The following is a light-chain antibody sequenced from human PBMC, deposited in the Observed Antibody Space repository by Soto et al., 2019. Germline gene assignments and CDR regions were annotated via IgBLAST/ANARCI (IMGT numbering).Light chain of an antibody. Sequence: QSVRTQPASVSGSPGQSITIPCTGTNSDVGGYNYVSWYQHHPGKAPKLMIYEVFNRPSGVSSRFSGSKSGSTASLTISGLQAEDEADYYCSSYTTTNTLYVFGTGTKVTVL. CDR2: EVF. V-gene: IGLV2-14*01. CDR1: NSDVGGYNY. J-gene: IGLJ1*01. CDR3: SSYTTTNTLYV.